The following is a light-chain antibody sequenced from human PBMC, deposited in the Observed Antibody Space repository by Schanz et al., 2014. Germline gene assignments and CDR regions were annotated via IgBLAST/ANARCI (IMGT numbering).Light chain of an antibody. V-gene: IGKV3-20*01. Sequence: EIVLTQSPGILSLSPGERATLSCRASQSVSNNYLAWYQQKPGQAPRLLIYGASSRATGIPDRFSGSGSGTDFTLTISRLEPEDFAVYYCHQYINSPFTFGPGTKVDIK. CDR3: HQYINSPFT. J-gene: IGKJ3*01. CDR2: GAS. CDR1: QSVSNNY.